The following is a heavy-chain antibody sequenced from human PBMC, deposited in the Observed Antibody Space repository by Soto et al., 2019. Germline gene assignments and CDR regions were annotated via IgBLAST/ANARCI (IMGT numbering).Heavy chain of an antibody. CDR1: GYSFTSYW. CDR2: IDPSDSYT. V-gene: IGHV5-10-1*01. D-gene: IGHD6-19*01. Sequence: GESLKISCKGSGYSFTSYWISWVRQMPGKGLEWMGRIDPSDSYTNYSPSFQGHVTISADKSISTAYLQWSSLKASDTAMYYCARLPPAHSMAVGGTGSQDPSDYWGQGTLVTVSS. CDR3: ARLPPAHSMAVGGTGSQDPSDY. J-gene: IGHJ4*02.